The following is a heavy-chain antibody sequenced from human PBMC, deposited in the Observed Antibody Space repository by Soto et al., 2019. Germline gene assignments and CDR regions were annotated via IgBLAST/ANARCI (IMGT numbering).Heavy chain of an antibody. V-gene: IGHV3-23*01. D-gene: IGHD1-1*01. Sequence: PGGSLRLSCAASGFIFSNYAMSWVRQAPGRGLEWVSAISGSGATTYYPDSMKGRFTISRDNSKNTLYLQMNNLRADDTAVYYCTKGGIPRRYNIPKVDFDYWGQGSLVTVSS. CDR3: TKGGIPRRYNIPKVDFDY. CDR2: ISGSGATT. J-gene: IGHJ4*02. CDR1: GFIFSNYA.